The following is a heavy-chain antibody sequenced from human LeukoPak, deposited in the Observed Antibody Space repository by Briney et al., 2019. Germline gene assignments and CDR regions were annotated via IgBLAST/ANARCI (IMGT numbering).Heavy chain of an antibody. CDR2: ISYDGSNK. CDR3: ARGGVQRLTTAHGY. V-gene: IGHV3-30*04. J-gene: IGHJ1*01. CDR1: GFTFSSYA. D-gene: IGHD6-13*01. Sequence: GRSLRLSCAASGFTFSSYAMHWVRQAPGKGLEWVAVISYDGSNKYYADSVKGRFTISRDNPWNTLYLRMNSLRPEDTAVYYCARGGVQRLTTAHGYWGQGTLVTVSS.